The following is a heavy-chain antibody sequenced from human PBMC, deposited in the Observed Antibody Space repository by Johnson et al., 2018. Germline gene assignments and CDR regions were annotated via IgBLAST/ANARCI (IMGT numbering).Heavy chain of an antibody. CDR1: GYTFTNYY. CDR2: INPSGGAS. Sequence: VQLVETGAAVEKPGASVNVSCEASGYTFTNYYIFWVRQAPGQGLAWMGIINPSGGASTSAPKFQDRLTMTRQTSTSTVYMELSSLRSEYTGVYYCARKAYGNKAFDIWGQGKMVTVSS. D-gene: IGHD4-17*01. J-gene: IGHJ3*02. V-gene: IGHV1-46*01. CDR3: ARKAYGNKAFDI.